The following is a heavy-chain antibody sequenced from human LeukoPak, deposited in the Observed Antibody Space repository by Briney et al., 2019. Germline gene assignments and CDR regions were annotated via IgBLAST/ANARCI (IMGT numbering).Heavy chain of an antibody. Sequence: SETLSLTCTVSGYSISSGYYWGWIRQPPGKGLEWIGSICHSGSTYYNPSLKSRVTISVDTSKNQFSLKLSSVTAADTAVYYCARILVNPVVTAIEPDFDDYWSQGTLVTVSS. CDR2: ICHSGST. CDR1: GYSISSGYY. D-gene: IGHD2-21*02. J-gene: IGHJ4*02. CDR3: ARILVNPVVTAIEPDFDDY. V-gene: IGHV4-38-2*02.